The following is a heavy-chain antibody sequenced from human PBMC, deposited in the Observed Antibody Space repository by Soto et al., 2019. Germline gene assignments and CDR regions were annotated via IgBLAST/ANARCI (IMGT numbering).Heavy chain of an antibody. D-gene: IGHD3-3*01. Sequence: SETLSLTCTVSGGSISSSSYYWGWIRQPPGKGLEWIGSIYYSGSTYYNPSLKSRVTISVDTSKNQFSLKLSSVTAADTAVYYFARVVGGRFLEWLLYGGYFDYWGQGTLVTVSS. CDR2: IYYSGST. CDR1: GGSISSSSYY. CDR3: ARVVGGRFLEWLLYGGYFDY. V-gene: IGHV4-39*01. J-gene: IGHJ4*02.